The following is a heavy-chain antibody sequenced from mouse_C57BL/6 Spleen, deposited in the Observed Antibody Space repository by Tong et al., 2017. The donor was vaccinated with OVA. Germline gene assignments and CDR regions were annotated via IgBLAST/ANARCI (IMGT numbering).Heavy chain of an antibody. CDR1: GFSLTSYG. J-gene: IGHJ4*01. V-gene: IGHV2-6*03. CDR2: IWGFGST. D-gene: IGHD2-5*01. CDR3: ASYSNYRAMDY. Sequence: VQLQESGPGLVAPSQSLSITCTVSGFSLTSYGVHWVRQPPGKGLEWLVVIWGFGSTNYNSALKSRLSISKDNSKSQVFLKMNSLQTDDTARYYCASYSNYRAMDYWGQGTSVTVSS.